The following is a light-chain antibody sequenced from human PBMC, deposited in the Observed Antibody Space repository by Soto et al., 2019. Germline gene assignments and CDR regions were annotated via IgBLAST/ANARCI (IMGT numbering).Light chain of an antibody. CDR1: SSDVGSYNL. V-gene: IGLV2-23*02. CDR2: EVS. J-gene: IGLJ1*01. Sequence: QSVLTQPASVSGSPGQSITISCTGTSSDVGSYNLVSWYQQHPGKAPNLMIYEVSKRPSGVSNRFSGSKSGNTASLTISGLQAEDEADYYCCSYAGSSTYGFGTGTKVTVL. CDR3: CSYAGSSTYG.